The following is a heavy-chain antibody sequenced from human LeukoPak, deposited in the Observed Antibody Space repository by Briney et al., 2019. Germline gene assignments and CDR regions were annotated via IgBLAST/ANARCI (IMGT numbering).Heavy chain of an antibody. J-gene: IGHJ4*02. CDR3: ARGDGRDGYKRPTWSFDY. CDR2: IIPIFGTA. D-gene: IGHD5-24*01. Sequence: SVKVSCKASGGTFSSYAISWVRQAPGQGLEWMGGIIPIFGTANYAQKFQGRVTITADESTSTAYMGLSSLRSEDTAVYYCARGDGRDGYKRPTWSFDYWGQGTLVTVSS. CDR1: GGTFSSYA. V-gene: IGHV1-69*13.